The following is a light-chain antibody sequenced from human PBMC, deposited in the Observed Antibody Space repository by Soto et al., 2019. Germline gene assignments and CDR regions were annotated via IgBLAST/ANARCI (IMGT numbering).Light chain of an antibody. J-gene: IGLJ2*01. CDR2: EVS. V-gene: IGLV2-8*01. Sequence: QSALTQPHSASGSPGQSVTISCTGTSSDVGGYNYVSWYQQHPGKAPKLTIYEVSKRPSGVPDRFSGSKSGNTASLTVSGLQAEDEADYYCSSYAGSNTFVVFGGWTKLTVL. CDR3: SSYAGSNTFVV. CDR1: SSDVGGYNY.